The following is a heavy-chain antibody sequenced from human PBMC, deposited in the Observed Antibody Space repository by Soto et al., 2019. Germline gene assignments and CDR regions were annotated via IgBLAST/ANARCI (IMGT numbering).Heavy chain of an antibody. CDR3: ARLGKYYQSLDP. Sequence: PSETLSLTCTVSDGSVSSYYWSWIRQPPGKGLECIGYISYIGSTKYNPSPKNRVTIPRETSKNQFSLKLSSVTAADPAVYYCARLGKYYQSLDPWGPETLVTVS. CDR1: DGSVSSYY. J-gene: IGHJ5*02. D-gene: IGHD2-2*01. CDR2: ISYIGST. V-gene: IGHV4-59*08.